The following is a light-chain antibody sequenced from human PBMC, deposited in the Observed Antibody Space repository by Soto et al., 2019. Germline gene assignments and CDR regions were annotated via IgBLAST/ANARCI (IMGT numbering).Light chain of an antibody. CDR2: EVT. CDR3: SSYTSSSTLYV. V-gene: IGLV2-14*01. Sequence: QSALTQPASVSGSPGQSITISCTGTSSDVDSYNYVSWYQQHPGKAPKLMIYEVTNRPSGVSNRFSGSKSGNTASLTISGLQAEDEADYYCSSYTSSSTLYVFGTGTKLTVL. J-gene: IGLJ1*01. CDR1: SSDVDSYNY.